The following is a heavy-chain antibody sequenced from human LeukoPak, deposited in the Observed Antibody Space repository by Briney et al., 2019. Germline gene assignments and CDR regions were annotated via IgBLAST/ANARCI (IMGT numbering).Heavy chain of an antibody. Sequence: SETLSLTCTVSGGSISTSSYYWGWVRQPPGKGLEWIGNIFYSGSTYYSPSLKSRVTISVDTSKNQFSLKLSSVTAADTAVYYCARRDSYSSGYYYFDYWGQGTLVTVSS. J-gene: IGHJ4*02. V-gene: IGHV4-39*01. CDR3: ARRDSYSSGYYYFDY. D-gene: IGHD3-22*01. CDR2: IFYSGST. CDR1: GGSISTSSYY.